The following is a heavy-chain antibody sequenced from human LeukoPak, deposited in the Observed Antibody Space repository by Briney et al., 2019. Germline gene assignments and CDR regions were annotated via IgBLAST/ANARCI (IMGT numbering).Heavy chain of an antibody. CDR2: IYYSGST. CDR1: GGSISSYY. V-gene: IGHV4-59*01. D-gene: IGHD6-19*01. CDR3: ARNRNPRPPGYSSGWYDY. J-gene: IGHJ4*02. Sequence: NPSETLSLTCTVSGGSISSYYWSWIRQPPGKGLEWIGYIYYSGSTNYNPSLKSRVTISVDTSKSQFSLKLSSVTAADTAVYYCARNRNPRPPGYSSGWYDYWGQGTLVTVSS.